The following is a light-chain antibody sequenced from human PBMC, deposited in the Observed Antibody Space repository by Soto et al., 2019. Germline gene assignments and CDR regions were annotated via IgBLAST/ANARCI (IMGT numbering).Light chain of an antibody. CDR1: RSNIGSHV. CDR3: AAWDGSLQSWV. CDR2: TNN. J-gene: IGLJ3*02. Sequence: QSVLTQPPSASGTPGQRVTISCSGSRSNIGSHVVNWYQQVPGTAPKLLIYTNNQRPSGVPDRVSDSKSGTSASLAISGLQSEDEADYYCAAWDGSLQSWVFGGVTKVTVL. V-gene: IGLV1-44*01.